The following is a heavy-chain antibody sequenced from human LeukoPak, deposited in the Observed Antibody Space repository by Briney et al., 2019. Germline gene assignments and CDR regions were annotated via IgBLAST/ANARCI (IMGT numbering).Heavy chain of an antibody. J-gene: IGHJ4*02. CDR1: GFTFSSYA. Sequence: PGGSLRLSCAASGFTFSSYAMSWVRQAPGKGLKWVSAIGGSGGSTYYADSVKGRFTISRDNSKNTLYLQMNSLRAEDTAVYYCAKQANYDILTGYFDYWGQGTLVTVSS. CDR2: IGGSGGST. CDR3: AKQANYDILTGYFDY. V-gene: IGHV3-23*01. D-gene: IGHD3-9*01.